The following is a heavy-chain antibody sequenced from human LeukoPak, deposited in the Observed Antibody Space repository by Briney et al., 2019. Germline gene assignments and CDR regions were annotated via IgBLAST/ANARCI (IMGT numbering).Heavy chain of an antibody. CDR3: ASIVGATTGDY. V-gene: IGHV1-69*02. Sequence: SVKVSCKASGGTFSSYTISWVRQAPGQGLEWMGRIIPILGIANYAQKFRGRVTITADKSTSTAYMELSSLRSEDTAVYYCASIVGATTGDYWGQGTLVTVSS. CDR2: IIPILGIA. CDR1: GGTFSSYT. J-gene: IGHJ4*02. D-gene: IGHD1-26*01.